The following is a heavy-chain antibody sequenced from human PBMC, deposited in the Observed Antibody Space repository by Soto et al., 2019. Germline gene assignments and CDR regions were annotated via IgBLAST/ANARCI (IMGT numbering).Heavy chain of an antibody. CDR3: ASHWKKSTVTTYTWCDP. D-gene: IGHD4-4*01. V-gene: IGHV5-51*01. CDR1: GYSFTSYW. CDR2: IYPGDSDT. J-gene: IGHJ5*02. Sequence: GESLKISCKGSGYSFTSYWIGWVRQMPGKGLEWMGIIYPGDSDTRYSPSFQGQVTISADKSISTAYLQWSSLEASDTAMYYCASHWKKSTVTTYTWCDPGGQGT.